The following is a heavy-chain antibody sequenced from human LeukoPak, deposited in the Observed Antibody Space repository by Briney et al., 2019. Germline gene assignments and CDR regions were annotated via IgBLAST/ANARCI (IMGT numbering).Heavy chain of an antibody. Sequence: GGSLRLSCAASGLTLSGYWMTWVRQAPGKGLEWVGHIRSKADGGTPDYIAPVKGRFTISRDDSKDTLYLQMNSLNTEDTAMYYCTTRSSARYCSDGACYSSADYWGQGTLVTVSS. CDR2: IRSKADGGTP. CDR1: GLTLSGYW. J-gene: IGHJ4*02. V-gene: IGHV3-15*01. D-gene: IGHD2-15*01. CDR3: TTRSSARYCSDGACYSSADY.